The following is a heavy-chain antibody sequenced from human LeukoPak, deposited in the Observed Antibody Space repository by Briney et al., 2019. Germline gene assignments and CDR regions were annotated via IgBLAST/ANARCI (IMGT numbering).Heavy chain of an antibody. Sequence: SETLPLTCTVSGGSISSYYWSWIRQPPGKGLEWIGYIYTSGSTNYNPSLKSRVTISVDTSKNQFSLKLSSVTAADTAVYYCARLYYDSSGYYYGYRWFDPWGQGTLVTVSS. CDR2: IYTSGST. D-gene: IGHD3-22*01. J-gene: IGHJ5*02. CDR1: GGSISSYY. V-gene: IGHV4-4*09. CDR3: ARLYYDSSGYYYGYRWFDP.